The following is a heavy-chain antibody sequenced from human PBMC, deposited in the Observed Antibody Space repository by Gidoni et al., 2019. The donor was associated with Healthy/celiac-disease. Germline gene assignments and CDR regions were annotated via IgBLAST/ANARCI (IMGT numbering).Heavy chain of an antibody. CDR1: GGTFSSYA. D-gene: IGHD2-15*01. J-gene: IGHJ3*02. CDR2: IIPIFGTA. Sequence: QVQLVQSGAEVTKPGSSVKVSCKASGGTFSSYAISWVRQAPGQGLEWMGGIIPIFGTANYAQKFQGRVTITADESTSTAYMELSSLRSEDTAVYYCAREGSGGYQADDAFDIWGQGTMVTVSS. V-gene: IGHV1-69*01. CDR3: AREGSGGYQADDAFDI.